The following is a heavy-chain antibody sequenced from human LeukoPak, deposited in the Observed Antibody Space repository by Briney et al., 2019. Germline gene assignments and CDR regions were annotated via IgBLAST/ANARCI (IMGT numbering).Heavy chain of an antibody. D-gene: IGHD1-26*01. Sequence: ASVKVSCKASGGTFSSYAISWVRQAPGQGLGWMGRIITILGIANYAQKFQGRVTITPDKSTSTAYMELSSVRYEHTGVYYCSSGSYRRPYNAYWGQGPLVTVSS. CDR2: IITILGIA. CDR3: SSGSYRRPYNAY. V-gene: IGHV1-69*04. J-gene: IGHJ4*02. CDR1: GGTFSSYA.